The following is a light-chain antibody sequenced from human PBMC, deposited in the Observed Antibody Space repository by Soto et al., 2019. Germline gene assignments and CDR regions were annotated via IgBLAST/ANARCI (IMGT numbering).Light chain of an antibody. V-gene: IGKV3-15*01. CDR3: QQYDNWPLT. CDR1: QPVSSN. J-gene: IGKJ4*01. CDR2: GAS. Sequence: ELVLTQSPGTLSLSPGESATLSCRASQPVSSNFLAWYQQKPGQAPRFLIYGASTRATGIPARFSGSGSGTEFTLTISSLQSEDFAVYYCQQYDNWPLTFGGGTKVDIK.